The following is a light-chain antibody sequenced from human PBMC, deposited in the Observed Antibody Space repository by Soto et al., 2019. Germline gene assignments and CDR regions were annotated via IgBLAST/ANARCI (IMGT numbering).Light chain of an antibody. V-gene: IGKV3-15*01. CDR3: QQYSSRPLT. Sequence: EIVMTQSPSTLSVSPGERATLSCGASQSIGNKLAWYYQKPGQAPNLLIYGASTRATGVPARFSGSGSGTEFTLTISSPQSEDFAVYSCQQYSSRPLTFVGGTKVELK. CDR2: GAS. CDR1: QSIGNK. J-gene: IGKJ4*01.